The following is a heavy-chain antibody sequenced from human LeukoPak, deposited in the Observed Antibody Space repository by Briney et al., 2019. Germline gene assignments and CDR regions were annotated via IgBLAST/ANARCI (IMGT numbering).Heavy chain of an antibody. D-gene: IGHD2-15*01. CDR1: GGSISSYY. J-gene: IGHJ4*02. CDR2: IYYSVST. V-gene: IGHV4-59*08. CDR3: ARRGYPTASYFDY. Sequence: PSETLSLTCTVSGGSISSYYWSWIRQPPGKGLEWMGYIYYSVSTNYNPSLKSRVTISVDTSKNQFSLKLSSVTAADTAVYYCARRGYPTASYFDYWGQGTLVTVSS.